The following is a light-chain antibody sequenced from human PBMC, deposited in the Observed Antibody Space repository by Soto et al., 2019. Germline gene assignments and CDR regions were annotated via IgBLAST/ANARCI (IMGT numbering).Light chain of an antibody. J-gene: IGKJ5*01. Sequence: EIVLTQSPGTLSLSPGERATLSCRASQSVSSSFLAWYQQKPGQAPRLLIYGASSRATGIPDRFSGSGSGTDFTLTISRLETEDFAVYFCKQYDISPITFGQGTRLGIK. CDR1: QSVSSSF. CDR2: GAS. CDR3: KQYDISPIT. V-gene: IGKV3-20*01.